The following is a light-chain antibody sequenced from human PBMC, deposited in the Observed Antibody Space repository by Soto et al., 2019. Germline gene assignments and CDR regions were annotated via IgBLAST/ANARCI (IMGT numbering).Light chain of an antibody. CDR2: TAS. CDR1: QNISIF. J-gene: IGKJ3*01. CDR3: QQSYSTLVT. V-gene: IGKV1-39*01. Sequence: DIQLTQSPSSLSASVGDRVTITCRASQNISIFLNWYQQNPGKAPKLLIYTASDLDTGVPSRISGGGSGTEFTLSISSLQPEDFATYYCQQSYSTLVTFGPGTKVDIK.